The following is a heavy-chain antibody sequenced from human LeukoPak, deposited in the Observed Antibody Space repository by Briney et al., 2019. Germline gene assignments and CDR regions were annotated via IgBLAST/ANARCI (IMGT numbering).Heavy chain of an antibody. CDR2: IYYSGST. D-gene: IGHD5-24*01. CDR1: GGSISSSSYY. Sequence: SETLSLTCTVSGGSISSSSYYWGWIRQPPGKGLEWIGSIYYSGSTYYNPSLKSRVTISVDTSKNQFSLKLSSVTAADTAVYYCASVRGGWLQFSDYYYYMDVWGKGTTVTVSS. J-gene: IGHJ6*03. CDR3: ASVRGGWLQFSDYYYYMDV. V-gene: IGHV4-39*07.